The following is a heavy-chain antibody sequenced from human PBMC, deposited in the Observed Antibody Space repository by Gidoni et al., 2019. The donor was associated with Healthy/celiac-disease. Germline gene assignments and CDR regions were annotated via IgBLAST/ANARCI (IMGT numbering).Heavy chain of an antibody. V-gene: IGHV1-69*06. Sequence: QVQLVQSGAEVKKPGSSLQVSCQASGGTFSSYAISWVRQAPGQGLEWMGGIIPIFGTANYAQKFQGRVTITADKSTSTAYMELSSLRSEDTAVYYCARLYCGGDCRSAFDIWGQGTMVTVSS. CDR1: GGTFSSYA. CDR3: ARLYCGGDCRSAFDI. CDR2: IIPIFGTA. J-gene: IGHJ3*02. D-gene: IGHD2-21*02.